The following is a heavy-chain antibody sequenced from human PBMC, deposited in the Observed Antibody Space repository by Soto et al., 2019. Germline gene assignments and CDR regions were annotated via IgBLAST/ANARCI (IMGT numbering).Heavy chain of an antibody. CDR1: GGSITTNF. CDR2: IYSSGTS. D-gene: IGHD3-10*02. Sequence: SETLSLTCTVSGGSITTNFWSWIRQPPGKGLEWIGYIYSSGTSNHNPSLQSRAAISVDTSKNQLTLRVEDSAVYYCVPRKGDPFTWGPGTLVTVSS. V-gene: IGHV4-4*09. J-gene: IGHJ4*02. CDR3: DPFT.